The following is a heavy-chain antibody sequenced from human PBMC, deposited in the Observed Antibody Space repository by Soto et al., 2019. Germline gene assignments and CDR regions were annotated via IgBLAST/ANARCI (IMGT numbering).Heavy chain of an antibody. J-gene: IGHJ5*02. CDR2: IYYSGST. V-gene: IGHV4-39*01. CDR1: GFSISSSSYY. Sequence: TLSLTCIVSGFSISSSSYYWGWIRQPPGKGLEWIGSIYYSGSTYYNPSLKSRVTISVDTSKNQFSLKLSSVTAADTAVFYCARHRARNWFDPWGQGTLVTVYS. CDR3: ARHRARNWFDP. D-gene: IGHD6-6*01.